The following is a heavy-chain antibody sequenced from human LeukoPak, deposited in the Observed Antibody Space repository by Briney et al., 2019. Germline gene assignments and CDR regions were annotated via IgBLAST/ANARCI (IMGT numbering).Heavy chain of an antibody. CDR2: ISGSGGST. Sequence: PGGSLRLSCAASGFTFNSYAMTCVRQAPGKGLEWVSGISGSGGSTYHADSVKGRFTISRDNSKNTLYVQMNSLRVEDTAVYYCAKEGLGSSWYPNYFDYWGQGTLVTVSS. J-gene: IGHJ4*02. CDR3: AKEGLGSSWYPNYFDY. D-gene: IGHD6-13*01. CDR1: GFTFNSYA. V-gene: IGHV3-23*01.